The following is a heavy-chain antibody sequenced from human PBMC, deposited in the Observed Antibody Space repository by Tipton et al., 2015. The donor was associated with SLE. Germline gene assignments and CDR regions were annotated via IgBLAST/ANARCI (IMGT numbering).Heavy chain of an antibody. CDR1: GGSISSSSYY. CDR3: ASLGYCSGGSCYSFDY. CDR2: IYYSGST. V-gene: IGHV4-39*07. Sequence: TLSLTCTVSGGSISSSSYYWGWVRQPPGKGLEWIGGIYYSGSTYYNPSLKSRVTISVDTSKNQFSLKLSSVTAADTAVYYCASLGYCSGGSCYSFDYWGQGTLVTVSS. D-gene: IGHD2-15*01. J-gene: IGHJ4*02.